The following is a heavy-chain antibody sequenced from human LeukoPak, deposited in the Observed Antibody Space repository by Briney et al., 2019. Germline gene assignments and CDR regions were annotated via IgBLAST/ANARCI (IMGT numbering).Heavy chain of an antibody. J-gene: IGHJ4*02. CDR3: ARGRGGSGWYVRHYFDY. CDR2: INHSGST. Sequence: GSLRLSCAASGFTFSSYSMNWVRQAPGKGLEWIGEINHSGSTNYNPSLKSRVTISVDTSKNQFSLKLSSVTAADTAVYYCARGRGGSGWYVRHYFDYWGQGTLVTVSS. V-gene: IGHV4-34*01. D-gene: IGHD6-19*01. CDR1: GFTFSSYS.